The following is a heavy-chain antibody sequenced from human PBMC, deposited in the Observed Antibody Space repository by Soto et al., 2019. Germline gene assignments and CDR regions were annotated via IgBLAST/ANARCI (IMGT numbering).Heavy chain of an antibody. CDR3: ARGVLRYFDWLLLGGVYYYYMDV. J-gene: IGHJ6*03. D-gene: IGHD3-9*01. CDR1: GYTFTSYD. V-gene: IGHV1-8*01. Sequence: GASVKVSCKASGYTFTSYDINWVRQATGQGLEWMGWMNPNSGNTGHAQKFQGRVTMTRNTSISTAYMELSSLRSEDTAVYYCARGVLRYFDWLLLGGVYYYYMDVWGKGTTVTVSS. CDR2: MNPNSGNT.